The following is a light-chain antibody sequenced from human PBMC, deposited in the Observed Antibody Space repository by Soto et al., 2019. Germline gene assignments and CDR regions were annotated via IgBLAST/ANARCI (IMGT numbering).Light chain of an antibody. CDR1: SSNIGADFG. CDR2: VYT. CDR3: QSYDRSLSGWV. Sequence: QSVLTQPPSVSGAPGQTITISCTGSSSNIGADFGVHWYQQLPGAAPKLVIFVYTNRPSGVPDRFSGSKSGTSASLAITGLQAEDEADYYCQSYDRSLSGWVFGTGTQLTVL. V-gene: IGLV1-40*01. J-gene: IGLJ7*01.